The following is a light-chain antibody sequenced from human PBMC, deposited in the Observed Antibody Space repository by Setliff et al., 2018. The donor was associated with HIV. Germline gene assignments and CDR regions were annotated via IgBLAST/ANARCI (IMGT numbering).Light chain of an antibody. J-gene: IGLJ1*01. Sequence: QSALTQPRSVSGSPGQSVTISCTGTSSDVGGYDYVSWFQQHPGKAPKLLIYDVYKRPSGVPDRFSDSRSGNTASLTISGLQGDDETYYYCCSYAARQTSYVFGTGTKVTVL. CDR1: SSDVGGYDY. CDR2: DVY. CDR3: CSYAARQTSYV. V-gene: IGLV2-11*01.